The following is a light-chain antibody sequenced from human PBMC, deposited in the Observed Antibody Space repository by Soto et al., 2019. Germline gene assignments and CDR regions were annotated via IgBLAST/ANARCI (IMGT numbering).Light chain of an antibody. V-gene: IGKV3-20*01. CDR1: QSVSSSY. J-gene: IGKJ3*01. CDR2: GAS. Sequence: EIVLTQSPGTLSLSPGERATLSCRASQSVSSSYLAWYQQKPGQAPRLLIYGASSRATGIPDRFSGSGSGTDFPLTISRLGPEDFAVYYCQQYGSAPLFGPGTKVDIK. CDR3: QQYGSAPL.